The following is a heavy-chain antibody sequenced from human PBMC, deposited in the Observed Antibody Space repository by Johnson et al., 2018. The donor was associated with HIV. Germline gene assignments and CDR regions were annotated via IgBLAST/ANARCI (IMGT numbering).Heavy chain of an antibody. D-gene: IGHD6-13*01. V-gene: IGHV3-23*04. J-gene: IGHJ3*02. CDR1: GFTFSSYA. CDR2: ISGSGGSP. Sequence: VQLVESGGGLVQPGGSLRLSCAASGFTFSSYAMSWVRQAPGQGLEWVSAISGSGGSPTYADSVKGRFTISRDNSKNTPYLQMNSLSAEDTAVYYCAKDLGVAADPDASDIWGQGTMVTVSS. CDR3: AKDLGVAADPDASDI.